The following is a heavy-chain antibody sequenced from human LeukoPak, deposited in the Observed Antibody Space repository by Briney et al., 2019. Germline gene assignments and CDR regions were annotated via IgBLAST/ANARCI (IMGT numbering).Heavy chain of an antibody. V-gene: IGHV4-61*02. D-gene: IGHD3-10*01. CDR1: GGSISSGSYY. CDR3: ARDRGYYGSGSHTPYFDY. CDR2: IYTSGST. Sequence: SETLSLTCTVSGGSISSGSYYWSWIRQPAGKGLEWIGRIYTSGSTNYNPSLKSRVTISVDTSKNQFSLKLSSVTAADTAVYYCARDRGYYGSGSHTPYFDYWGQGTLVTVSS. J-gene: IGHJ4*02.